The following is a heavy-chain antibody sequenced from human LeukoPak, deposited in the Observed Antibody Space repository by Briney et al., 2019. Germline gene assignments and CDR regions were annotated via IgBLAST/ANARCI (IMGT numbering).Heavy chain of an antibody. D-gene: IGHD1-26*01. CDR3: ARQNQGWELPIFDY. Sequence: SETLSLTCTVSGGSISSYYWSWIRQPAGKGLEWIGRIYTSGSTNYNPSLESRVTMSVDTSKNQFSLKLSSVTAADTAVYYCARQNQGWELPIFDYWGQGTLVTVSS. CDR1: GGSISSYY. J-gene: IGHJ4*02. CDR2: IYTSGST. V-gene: IGHV4-4*07.